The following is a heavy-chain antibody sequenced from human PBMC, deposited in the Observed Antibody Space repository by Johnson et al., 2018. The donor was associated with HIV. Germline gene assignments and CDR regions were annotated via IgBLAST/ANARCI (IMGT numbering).Heavy chain of an antibody. V-gene: IGHV3-66*01. Sequence: MLLVESGGGLVQPGGYLRLSCAASGFTVSSNYMSWVRQAPGKGLEWVSVIYSGGSTYYADSVKGRFTISRDNSKNTLYLQVNSLRAEDTAVYYCARTPTCTRTFDIWGQGTMVTVSS. D-gene: IGHD2-8*01. CDR1: GFTVSSNY. CDR3: ARTPTCTRTFDI. CDR2: IYSGGST. J-gene: IGHJ3*02.